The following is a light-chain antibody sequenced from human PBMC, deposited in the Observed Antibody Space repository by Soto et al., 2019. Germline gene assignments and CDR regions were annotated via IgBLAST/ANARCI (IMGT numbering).Light chain of an antibody. CDR3: QQYHTSPLT. CDR2: GAS. Sequence: ESVLTQSPDTLSLSRGERATLSCRASQSVSSSYIAWYQQKRGQAPRRLIYGASIRATGIPDRFSGSGSGTDFTLTISRLEPEDFALYYCQQYHTSPLTFGQGTKVDIK. V-gene: IGKV3-20*01. J-gene: IGKJ1*01. CDR1: QSVSSSY.